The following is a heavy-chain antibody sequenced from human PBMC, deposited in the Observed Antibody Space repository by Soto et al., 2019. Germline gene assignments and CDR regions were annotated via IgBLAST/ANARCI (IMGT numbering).Heavy chain of an antibody. J-gene: IGHJ5*02. CDR3: APADYYDNRGYYSSGLGFDP. CDR1: GYTLTELS. D-gene: IGHD3-22*01. Sequence: ASVKVSCKVSGYTLTELSLHWVRQAPGKGLEWMGGIDRDDGETIYAQKFQGRVTMTEDTSTDTAYMELSSLRSDDTAVYYCAPADYYDNRGYYSSGLGFDPWGHGTLGTVS. CDR2: IDRDDGET. V-gene: IGHV1-24*01.